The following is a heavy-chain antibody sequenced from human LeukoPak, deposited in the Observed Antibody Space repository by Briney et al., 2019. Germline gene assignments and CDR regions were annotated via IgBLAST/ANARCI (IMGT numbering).Heavy chain of an antibody. CDR3: ARDYSSGWYERWHFDY. CDR1: GGTFSSYA. Sequence: SVKVSCKASGGTFSSYAISWVRQAPGQGLEWMGRIIPIFGTANYAQKFQGRVTITTDESTSTAYMELSSLRSEDTAVYYCARDYSSGWYERWHFDYRGQGTLVTVSS. J-gene: IGHJ4*02. V-gene: IGHV1-69*05. CDR2: IIPIFGTA. D-gene: IGHD6-19*01.